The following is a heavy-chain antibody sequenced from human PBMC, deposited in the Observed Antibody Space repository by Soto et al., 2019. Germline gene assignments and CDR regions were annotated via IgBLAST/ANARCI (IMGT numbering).Heavy chain of an antibody. CDR2: IRYDGSNK. Sequence: GGCLGLGCAACGFTLRIYGMDWVCQAPGKGLEWVAVIRYDGSNKNYVDSVKGRFTISRDNSKNTLYLQMNSLRAEDTAVYYCARDYYDSSGYLGYWGQGTLVTVSS. CDR1: GFTLRIYG. V-gene: IGHV3-33*01. CDR3: ARDYYDSSGYLGY. J-gene: IGHJ4*02. D-gene: IGHD3-22*01.